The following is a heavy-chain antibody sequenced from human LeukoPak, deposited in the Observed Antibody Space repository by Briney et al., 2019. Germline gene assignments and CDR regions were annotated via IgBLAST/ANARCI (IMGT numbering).Heavy chain of an antibody. V-gene: IGHV3-7*01. CDR2: IKQDGSEK. CDR3: ARGSGSDRGPLGFDY. Sequence: GGSLRLSCAASGFTFSSYWMSWVRQAPGKGPEWVANIKQDGSEKYYVDSVKGRFTISRDNAKNSLYLQMNSLRAEDTAVYYCARGSGSDRGPLGFDYWGQGTLVTVSS. D-gene: IGHD1-26*01. CDR1: GFTFSSYW. J-gene: IGHJ4*02.